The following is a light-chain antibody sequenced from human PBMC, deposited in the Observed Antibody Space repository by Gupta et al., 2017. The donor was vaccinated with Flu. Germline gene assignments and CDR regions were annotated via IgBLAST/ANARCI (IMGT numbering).Light chain of an antibody. CDR2: DVS. CDR1: SSDVGRSNS. CDR3: SSYTSTNTFYV. Sequence: SALTQPASVSGSPGQSINISCTGTSSDVGRSNSVSWYRQHPGKAPNLIIYDVSSRPSGVASRFSGSKSGNTASLTISGLQAEEEGDYYCSSYTSTNTFYVFGTGTKVTVL. J-gene: IGLJ1*01. V-gene: IGLV2-14*01.